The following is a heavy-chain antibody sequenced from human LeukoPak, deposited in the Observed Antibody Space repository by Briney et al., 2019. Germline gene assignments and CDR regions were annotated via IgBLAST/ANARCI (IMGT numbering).Heavy chain of an antibody. CDR3: AWRYYYGSGSYYPNDY. CDR2: MNPNSGNT. CDR1: GYTFTSYD. V-gene: IGHV1-8*01. D-gene: IGHD3-10*01. Sequence: ASVKVSCKASGYTFTSYDINWVRQATGQGLEWMGWMNPNSGNTGYAQKFQGRVTMTRNTSISTAYMELSSLRSEDTAVYYCAWRYYYGSGSYYPNDYWGQGTLVTVSS. J-gene: IGHJ4*02.